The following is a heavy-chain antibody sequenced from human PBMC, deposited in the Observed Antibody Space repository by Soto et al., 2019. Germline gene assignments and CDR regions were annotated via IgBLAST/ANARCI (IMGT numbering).Heavy chain of an antibody. V-gene: IGHV4-59*01. D-gene: IGHD2-21*01. J-gene: IGHJ6*02. CDR2: IYYSGST. CDR3: ARDLGGDDYYYGMDV. Sequence: SETLSLTCTVSGGSISSYYWSWIRQPPGKGLEWIGYIYYSGSTNYNPSLKSRVTISVDTSKNQFSLKLSSVTAADTAVYYCARDLGGDDYYYGMDVWGQGTTVTVSS. CDR1: GGSISSYY.